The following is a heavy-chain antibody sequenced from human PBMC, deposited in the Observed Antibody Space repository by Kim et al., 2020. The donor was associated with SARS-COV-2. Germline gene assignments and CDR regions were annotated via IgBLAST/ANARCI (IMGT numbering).Heavy chain of an antibody. CDR3: ARGIVATIYDY. D-gene: IGHD5-12*01. J-gene: IGHJ4*02. CDR2: T. V-gene: IGHV4-34*01. Sequence: TNYTTSLNSRVPISVDTSKNPFSLRLSSVTAAETAVYYCARGIVATIYDYWGQGTLVTVSS.